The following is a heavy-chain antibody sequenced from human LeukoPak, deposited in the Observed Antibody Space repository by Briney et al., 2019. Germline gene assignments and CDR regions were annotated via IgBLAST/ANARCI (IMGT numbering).Heavy chain of an antibody. D-gene: IGHD3-10*01. V-gene: IGHV4-31*03. Sequence: SQTLSLTCTVSGGSISSGGYYWSWIRQHPGKGLEWIGYIYYSGSTYYNPSLKSRVTISVDTSKNQFSLKLSSVTAADTAVYYCARYDYGSGSYLGARRAFDIWGQGTMVTVSS. CDR2: IYYSGST. CDR1: GGSISSGGYY. CDR3: ARYDYGSGSYLGARRAFDI. J-gene: IGHJ3*02.